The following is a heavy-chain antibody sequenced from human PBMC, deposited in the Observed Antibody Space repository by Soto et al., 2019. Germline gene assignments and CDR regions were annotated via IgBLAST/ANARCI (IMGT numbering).Heavy chain of an antibody. CDR3: AKEYQAAAAFDY. J-gene: IGHJ4*02. CDR1: GFTFSSYG. V-gene: IGHV3-30*18. Sequence: QVQLVESGGGVVQPGRSLRLSCAASGFTFSSYGMHWVRQAPGKGLEWVAVISYDGSNKYYADSVKGRFTISRDNSKNTLYLQMSSLRAEDTAVYYCAKEYQAAAAFDYWGQGTLVTVSS. D-gene: IGHD6-13*01. CDR2: ISYDGSNK.